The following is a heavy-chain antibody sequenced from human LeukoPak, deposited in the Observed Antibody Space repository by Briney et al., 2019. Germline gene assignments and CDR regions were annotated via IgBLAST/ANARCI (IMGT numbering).Heavy chain of an antibody. CDR2: TYYRSKWYN. CDR3: ARDWLLRYPSGFDY. Sequence: SQTLSLTCAISGDSVSSNSAAWNWIRQSPSRGLEWLGRTYYRSKWYNDYAVSVKSRITINPDTSKNQFSPQLNSVTPEDTAVYYCARDWLLRYPSGFDYWGQGTLVTVSS. D-gene: IGHD5-12*01. J-gene: IGHJ4*02. V-gene: IGHV6-1*01. CDR1: GDSVSSNSAA.